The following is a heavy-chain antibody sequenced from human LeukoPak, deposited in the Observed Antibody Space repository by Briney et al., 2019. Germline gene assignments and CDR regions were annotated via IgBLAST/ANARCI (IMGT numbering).Heavy chain of an antibody. D-gene: IGHD6-19*01. V-gene: IGHV1-18*01. CDR3: ARAPGRTYSSGWYWVGNRDWFDP. J-gene: IGHJ5*02. CDR2: ISAYNGNT. CDR1: GYTFTSYG. Sequence: GASVKVSCKASGYTFTSYGISWVRQAPGQGLEWMGWISAYNGNTNYAQKLQGRVTMTTDTSTSTAYMELRSLRSDDTAVYYCARAPGRTYSSGWYWVGNRDWFDPWGQGTLVTVSS.